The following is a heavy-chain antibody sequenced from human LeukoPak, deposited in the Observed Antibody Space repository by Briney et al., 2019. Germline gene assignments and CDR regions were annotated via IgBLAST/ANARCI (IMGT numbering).Heavy chain of an antibody. CDR2: INLSGGST. CDR3: ARYGDLPFDH. V-gene: IGHV1-46*03. Sequence: ASVKVSCKASGYTFTSYYMHWVRQAPGQGLEWMGIINLSGGSTRNAQKFQGRVTMTRDTSTSTVYMELSSLRSEDTAVYYCARYGDLPFDHWGQGTLVTVSS. J-gene: IGHJ4*02. CDR1: GYTFTSYY. D-gene: IGHD4-17*01.